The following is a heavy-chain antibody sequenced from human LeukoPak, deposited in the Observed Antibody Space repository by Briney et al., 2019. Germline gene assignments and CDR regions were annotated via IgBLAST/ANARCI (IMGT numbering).Heavy chain of an antibody. D-gene: IGHD3-16*02. CDR3: ATSFSGELSSFAY. J-gene: IGHJ4*02. CDR1: GYRFTSYW. CDR2: IYPGYSDH. V-gene: IGHV5-51*01. Sequence: GESLKTSGKGSGYRFTSYWIGWGRQMPGKGLGWMGIIYPGYSDHRYRPSFQGQVPIPAGKSISTAYLQWSSLKASDTAMYYCATSFSGELSSFAYWGQGTLVTVSS.